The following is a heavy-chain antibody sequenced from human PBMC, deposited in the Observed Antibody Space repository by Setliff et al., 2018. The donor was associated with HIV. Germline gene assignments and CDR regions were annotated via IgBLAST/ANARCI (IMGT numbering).Heavy chain of an antibody. D-gene: IGHD3-22*01. V-gene: IGHV4-39*01. J-gene: IGHJ4*02. Sequence: SETLSLTCTVSGASINSNNYHWGWIRQTPGKGLEWIATIYYSGSTTYNPSLRSRVTISVDPSKNQLSLKLSSVSAADTAVYYRARQGTMIVVGGAIDSWGQGTLVTVSS. CDR2: IYYSGST. CDR3: ARQGTMIVVGGAIDS. CDR1: GASINSNNYH.